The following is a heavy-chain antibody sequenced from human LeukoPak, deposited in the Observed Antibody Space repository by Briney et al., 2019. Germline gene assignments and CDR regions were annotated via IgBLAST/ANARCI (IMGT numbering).Heavy chain of an antibody. J-gene: IGHJ6*03. Sequence: PSETLSLTCTVSGGSIGTYYWSWVRQSPGKGLEWIGYIYVSGNRYNPYLQSRVTISVDTSRNQFFLKMSSVTAADTAVYYCARHIGGGIEDMDVWGKGTKVTVSS. CDR2: IYVSGN. V-gene: IGHV4-59*08. CDR3: ARHIGGGIEDMDV. D-gene: IGHD3-16*02. CDR1: GGSIGTYY.